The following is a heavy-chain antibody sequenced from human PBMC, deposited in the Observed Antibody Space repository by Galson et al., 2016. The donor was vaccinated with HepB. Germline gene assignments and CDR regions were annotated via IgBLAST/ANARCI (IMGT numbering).Heavy chain of an antibody. V-gene: IGHV3-21*01. D-gene: IGHD5-12*01. CDR3: ARGSSGLRGFEY. Sequence: SLRLSCAASGFTFSAYNMIWVRQAPGKGLEWVSSISLSSDYIYYADSLKGRFTISRDNAKNSLYMQMNSLRAEDTAVSFCARGSSGLRGFEYCGQGTLFIVSS. CDR2: ISLSSDYI. J-gene: IGHJ4*02. CDR1: GFTFSAYN.